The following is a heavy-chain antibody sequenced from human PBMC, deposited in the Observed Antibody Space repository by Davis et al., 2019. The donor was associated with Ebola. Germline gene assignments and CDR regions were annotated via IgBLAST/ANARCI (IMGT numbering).Heavy chain of an antibody. CDR2: IYHSGNT. CDR1: GSSIRSGYY. D-gene: IGHD3-10*01. CDR3: ASLRGELLAGS. V-gene: IGHV4-38-2*02. J-gene: IGHJ5*02. Sequence: MPSETLSLTCTVSGSSIRSGYYWGWIRQPPGKGLEWIGSIYHSGNTYYNPSLKSRVTISVDMSKNQFSLKLSSVTAADTGVYYCASLRGELLAGSWGQGTLVTVSS.